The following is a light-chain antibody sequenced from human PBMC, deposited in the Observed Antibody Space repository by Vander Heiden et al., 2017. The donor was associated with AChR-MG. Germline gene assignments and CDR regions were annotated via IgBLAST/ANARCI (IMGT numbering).Light chain of an antibody. CDR3: LQVNSHPKYT. Sequence: DIQLTQSPSFLSASVGDRVTITCRVSQGISTYLAWYQQKPGKAPKLLIYGASTLQSGVPSRFRGSGSGTEFSLTISSLQPEDSATYYCLQVNSHPKYTFGQGTKLEIK. CDR1: QGISTY. CDR2: GAS. J-gene: IGKJ2*01. V-gene: IGKV1-9*01.